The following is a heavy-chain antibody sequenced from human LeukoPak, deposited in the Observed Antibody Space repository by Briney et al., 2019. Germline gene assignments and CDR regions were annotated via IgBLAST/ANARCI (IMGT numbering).Heavy chain of an antibody. J-gene: IGHJ4*02. CDR2: INNDGSST. V-gene: IGHV3-74*01. CDR1: GFTFANTW. CDR3: ARDQTLAVAGTGFDY. Sequence: GGSLRLSCAASGFTFANTWMHWVRQVPGKGLVWVSLINNDGSSTNYADSVKGRFTISRDNAKNSLYLQMNSLRPEDTALYYCARDQTLAVAGTGFDYWGQGTLVTVSS. D-gene: IGHD6-19*01.